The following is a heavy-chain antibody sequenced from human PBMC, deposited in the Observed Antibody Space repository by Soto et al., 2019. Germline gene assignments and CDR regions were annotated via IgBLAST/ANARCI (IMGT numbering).Heavy chain of an antibody. CDR2: IYWDDDK. V-gene: IGHV2-5*02. D-gene: IGHD3-10*01. CDR3: AHIPNCYKYDWFDP. J-gene: IGHJ5*02. Sequence: QITLKKSGPTLVKPTQTLTLTCTFSGFSLTTRGVGVGWIRQPPGKALECLALIYWDDDKRDSPSVQSRLSTTTDTSKNQAVLTMNNVDPVDTATYYCAHIPNCYKYDWFDPWGQGTLVSVSS. CDR1: GFSLTTRGVG.